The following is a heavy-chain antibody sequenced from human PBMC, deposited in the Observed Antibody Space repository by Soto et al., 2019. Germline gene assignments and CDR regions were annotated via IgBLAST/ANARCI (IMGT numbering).Heavy chain of an antibody. J-gene: IGHJ6*02. CDR2: ISAYNGNT. D-gene: IGHD3-10*01. Sequence: QVQLVQSGAEVKKPGASVKVSCKASGYTFTSYGISWVRQAPGQGLEWMGWISAYNGNTNYAQKLQGRVTMTTDTSTSTAYMELRSLRSDDTAVYYSAREGYVLLWFGAKVYGMDVWGQGTTVTVSS. CDR3: AREGYVLLWFGAKVYGMDV. V-gene: IGHV1-18*01. CDR1: GYTFTSYG.